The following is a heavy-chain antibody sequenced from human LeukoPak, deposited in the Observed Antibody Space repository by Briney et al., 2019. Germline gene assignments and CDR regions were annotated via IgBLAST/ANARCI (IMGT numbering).Heavy chain of an antibody. Sequence: GGSLRLSCAASGFTFSDYYMSWIRQAPGKGLEWVSYISSSDSSMWYADSVKGRFTISRDNAKNTLYLQMNNLRAEDTAVYYCARRGYSTYGMDVWGQGTMVTVSS. J-gene: IGHJ6*02. CDR3: ARRGYSTYGMDV. V-gene: IGHV3-11*01. CDR1: GFTFSDYY. CDR2: ISSSDSSM. D-gene: IGHD5-18*01.